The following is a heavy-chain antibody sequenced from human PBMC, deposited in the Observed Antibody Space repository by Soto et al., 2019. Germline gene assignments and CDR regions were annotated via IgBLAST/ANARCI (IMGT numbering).Heavy chain of an antibody. CDR3: ARDHDSSSWYWFDP. V-gene: IGHV1-3*01. Sequence: ASVKVSCKASGYTFTSYDINWVRQATGQRLEWMGWINASNGNTKYSQKFQGRVTITRDTSASTAYMELSSLRSEDTAVYYCARDHDSSSWYWFDPWGQGTLVTV. D-gene: IGHD6-13*01. CDR1: GYTFTSYD. CDR2: INASNGNT. J-gene: IGHJ5*02.